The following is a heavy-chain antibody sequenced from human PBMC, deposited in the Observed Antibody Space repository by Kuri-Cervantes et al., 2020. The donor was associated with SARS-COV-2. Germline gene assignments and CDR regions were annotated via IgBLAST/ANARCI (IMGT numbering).Heavy chain of an antibody. Sequence: GGSLRLSCAASGFTFSSYAMSWVRQAPGKGLEWVSAISGSGGSTYYADSVKGRFTISRDNSKNTLYLQMNSLRAEDTAVYYCAKSGEDRYYYYYYMDVWGKGTTVTDSS. CDR2: ISGSGGST. V-gene: IGHV3-23*01. D-gene: IGHD1-26*01. CDR1: GFTFSSYA. J-gene: IGHJ6*03. CDR3: AKSGEDRYYYYYYMDV.